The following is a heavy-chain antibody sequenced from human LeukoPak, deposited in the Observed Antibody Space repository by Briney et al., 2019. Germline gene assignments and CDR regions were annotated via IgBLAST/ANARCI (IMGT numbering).Heavy chain of an antibody. Sequence: GGSLRLSCAASGFTFSSYAMSWVRQAPGRGLEWVSAISSSGSSTYYADSVKGRFTFSRDNSKNTLYLQMSSLRAEDTAVYYCARGMIRGVMDDYWGQGTLVTVSS. J-gene: IGHJ4*02. D-gene: IGHD3-10*01. V-gene: IGHV3-23*01. CDR2: ISSSGSST. CDR1: GFTFSSYA. CDR3: ARGMIRGVMDDY.